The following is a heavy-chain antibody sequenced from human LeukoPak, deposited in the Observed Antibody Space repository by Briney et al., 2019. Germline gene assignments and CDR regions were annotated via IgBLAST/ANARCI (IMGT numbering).Heavy chain of an antibody. J-gene: IGHJ6*03. CDR1: GFTFSSYG. CDR3: AKGSRPGYSYGPREYYYYMDV. V-gene: IGHV3-23*01. CDR2: IRGSGGST. D-gene: IGHD5-18*01. Sequence: GGSLRLSCAASGFTFSSYGMSWVRQAPGKGLEWLSAIRGSGGSTFYADSVKGRFTISRDNSKNTLYLQMNSLRAEDTAVYYCAKGSRPGYSYGPREYYYYMDVWGKGTTVTVSS.